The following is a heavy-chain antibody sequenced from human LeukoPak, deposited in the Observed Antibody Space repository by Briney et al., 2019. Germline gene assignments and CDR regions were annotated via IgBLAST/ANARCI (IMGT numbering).Heavy chain of an antibody. D-gene: IGHD3-16*01. Sequence: GGSLRLSCAASGFTFSSYAMHWVRQAPGKGLEWVAVISYDGSNKYYADSVKGRFTISRDNSKNTLYLQMNSLRAEDTAAYYCAREGGAFDYWGQGTLVTVSS. J-gene: IGHJ4*02. CDR3: AREGGAFDY. CDR2: ISYDGSNK. CDR1: GFTFSSYA. V-gene: IGHV3-30*04.